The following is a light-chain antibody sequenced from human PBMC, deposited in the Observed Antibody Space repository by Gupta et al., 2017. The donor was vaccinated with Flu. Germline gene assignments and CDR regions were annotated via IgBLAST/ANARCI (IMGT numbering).Light chain of an antibody. CDR1: SGSVSTSYS. CDR2: STS. CDR3: VLDSCSRVSM. J-gene: IGLJ3*02. V-gene: IGLV8-61*01. Sequence: QPVVTQEPSFSVSHDGTFTLTCGLSSGSVSTSYSPTWYQQTPGQAPRTLIYSTSTRSSGVPDRFSGSILGNTAALTITGAQADDESDYYCVLDSCSRVSMFGGGTKLTVL.